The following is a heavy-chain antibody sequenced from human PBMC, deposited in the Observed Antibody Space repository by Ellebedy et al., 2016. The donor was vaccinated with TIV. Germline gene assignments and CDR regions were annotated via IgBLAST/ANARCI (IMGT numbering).Heavy chain of an antibody. D-gene: IGHD4-17*01. J-gene: IGHJ4*02. Sequence: GESLKISCAASGFTFSSYAMHWVRQAPGKGLEWVAVISYDGSNKYYADSVKGRFTISRDNSKNTLYLQMNSLRAEDTAVYYWARDYAARAPYYFDYWGQGTLVTVTS. CDR1: GFTFSSYA. CDR2: ISYDGSNK. CDR3: ARDYAARAPYYFDY. V-gene: IGHV3-30-3*01.